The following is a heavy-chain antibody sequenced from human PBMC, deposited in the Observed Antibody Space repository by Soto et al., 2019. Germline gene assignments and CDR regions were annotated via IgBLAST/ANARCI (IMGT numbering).Heavy chain of an antibody. CDR3: VRKYPGTRPFDY. CDR2: IGTDGNT. V-gene: IGHV3-23*01. D-gene: IGHD2-2*01. J-gene: IGHJ4*01. CDR1: GFTFNSYA. Sequence: LRLSCAASGFTFNSYAMNWVRQAPGKGLAWVSAIGTDGNTYYANSVKGRFTISRDNSRTTLYLQMNSLRVEDTALYYCVRKYPGTRPFDYWGQGTLVTVSS.